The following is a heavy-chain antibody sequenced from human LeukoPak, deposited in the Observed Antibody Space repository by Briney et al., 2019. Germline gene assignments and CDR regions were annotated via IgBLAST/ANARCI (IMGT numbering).Heavy chain of an antibody. CDR1: GGSISSSSNY. V-gene: IGHV4-39*01. CDR3: ARLRSLCDAFDI. Sequence: PSETLSVTCTVSGGSISSSSNYWGWIRQPPGKGLEWIGSTYYSGITYNNPSPKSRVTISVDTSKNQFSLKLSSVTAADTAVYYCARLRSLCDAFDIWGRGTMVTVSS. CDR2: TYYSGIT. J-gene: IGHJ3*02.